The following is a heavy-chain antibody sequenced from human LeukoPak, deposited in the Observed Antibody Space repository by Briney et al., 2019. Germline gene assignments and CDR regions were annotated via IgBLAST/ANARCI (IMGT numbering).Heavy chain of an antibody. V-gene: IGHV1-69*05. CDR2: IIPIFGTA. J-gene: IGHJ6*03. CDR3: ARATESTRPYYYYYYMDV. D-gene: IGHD2-2*01. CDR1: GGTFSSYA. Sequence: GSSVKVSYKASGGTFSSYAISWVRQAPGQGLEWMGGIIPIFGTANYAQKFQGRVTITTDESTSTAYMELSSLRSEDTAVYYCARATESTRPYYYYYYMDVWGKGTTVTVSS.